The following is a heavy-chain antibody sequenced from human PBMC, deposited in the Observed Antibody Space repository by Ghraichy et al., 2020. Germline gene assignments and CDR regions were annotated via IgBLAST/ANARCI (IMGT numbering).Heavy chain of an antibody. Sequence: TLSLTCIVSGGSVSSGSYYWSWIRQPPGKGLEWIGYIYYSESTNYNPSLKSRVTISVDTSKNQFSLKLSSVTAADTAVYYCARDRWKYGMDVWGQGTTVTVSS. D-gene: IGHD1-1*01. CDR1: GGSVSSGSYY. CDR3: ARDRWKYGMDV. J-gene: IGHJ6*02. CDR2: IYYSEST. V-gene: IGHV4-61*01.